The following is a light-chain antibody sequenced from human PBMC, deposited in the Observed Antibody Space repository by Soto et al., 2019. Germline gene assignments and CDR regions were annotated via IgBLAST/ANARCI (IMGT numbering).Light chain of an antibody. CDR1: RRDVGDYNY. Sequence: QSALTQPRSVSGSPGQSVTISCTGTRRDVGDYNYVSWYQQPPGKAPKLMIYDVTKRPSGVPDRFSGSKSGNTASLTISGLQAEDEADYYCCSYAGSYTFGVIFGGGTKLTVL. CDR2: DVT. J-gene: IGLJ2*01. CDR3: CSYAGSYTFGVI. V-gene: IGLV2-11*01.